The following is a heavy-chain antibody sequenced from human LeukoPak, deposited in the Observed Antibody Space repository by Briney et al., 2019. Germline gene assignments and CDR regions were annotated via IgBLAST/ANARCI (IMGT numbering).Heavy chain of an antibody. J-gene: IGHJ4*02. Sequence: SVKVSCKASGGTFSSYTISWVRQAPGQGLKWMGRIIPILGIANYAQKFQGRVTITADKSTSTAYMELSSLRSEDTAVYYCARDLSWVAGILDYWGQGTLVTVSS. CDR2: IIPILGIA. D-gene: IGHD6-19*01. CDR1: GGTFSSYT. CDR3: ARDLSWVAGILDY. V-gene: IGHV1-69*04.